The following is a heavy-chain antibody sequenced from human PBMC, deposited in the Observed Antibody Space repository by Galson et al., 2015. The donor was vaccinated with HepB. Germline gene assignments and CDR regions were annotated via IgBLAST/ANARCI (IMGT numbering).Heavy chain of an antibody. CDR2: ISYDGSNK. Sequence: SLRLSCAASGFTFSSYGMHWVRQAPGKGLEWVAVISYDGSNKYYADSVKGRFTISRDNSKNTLYLQMNSLRAEDTAVYYCAKDRVGATTLDYYYGMDVWGQGTTVTVSS. J-gene: IGHJ6*02. CDR3: AKDRVGATTLDYYYGMDV. CDR1: GFTFSSYG. V-gene: IGHV3-30*18. D-gene: IGHD1-26*01.